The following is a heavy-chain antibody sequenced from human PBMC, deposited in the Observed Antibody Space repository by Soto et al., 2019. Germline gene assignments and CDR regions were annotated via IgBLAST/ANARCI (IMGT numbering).Heavy chain of an antibody. D-gene: IGHD6-6*01. CDR3: AREYSSSSGIYYYYYGMDV. J-gene: IGHJ6*02. CDR2: ISAYNGNT. CDR1: GYTFTSYG. V-gene: IGHV1-18*01. Sequence: QVQLVQSGAEVKKPGASVKVSCKASGYTFTSYGISWVRQAPGQGLEWMGWISAYNGNTNYAQKLQGRDTMTTDTSTSTAYMELRSLRSDDTAVYYCAREYSSSSGIYYYYYGMDVWGQGTTVTVSS.